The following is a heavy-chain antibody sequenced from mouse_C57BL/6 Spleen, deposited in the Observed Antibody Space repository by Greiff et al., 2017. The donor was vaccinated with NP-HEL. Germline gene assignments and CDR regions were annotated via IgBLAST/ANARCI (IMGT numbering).Heavy chain of an antibody. J-gene: IGHJ2*01. CDR3: ARAYFDY. Sequence: EVQRVESGGGLVKPGGSLKLSCAASGFTFSDYGMHWVRQAPGKGLVWVAYISSGSSTIYYADTVKGRFTISRDKATNTLFLQMNSLRSEDTAMYYCARAYFDYWGQGTTLTVSS. CDR1: GFTFSDYG. V-gene: IGHV5-17*01. CDR2: ISSGSSTI.